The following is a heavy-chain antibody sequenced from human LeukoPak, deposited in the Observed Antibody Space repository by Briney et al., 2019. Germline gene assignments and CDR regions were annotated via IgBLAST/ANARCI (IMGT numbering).Heavy chain of an antibody. Sequence: GGSLRLSCAASGFTFSGSAMHWVGQASGKGLEGFGRIISKANSYATAYAASVKGRFTISRDDSKNTAYLQMNSLKTEDTAVYYCTRLLDDYYGSGSYGDDYWGQGTLVTVSS. J-gene: IGHJ4*02. D-gene: IGHD3-10*01. CDR3: TRLLDDYYGSGSYGDDY. V-gene: IGHV3-73*01. CDR1: GFTFSGSA. CDR2: IISKANSYAT.